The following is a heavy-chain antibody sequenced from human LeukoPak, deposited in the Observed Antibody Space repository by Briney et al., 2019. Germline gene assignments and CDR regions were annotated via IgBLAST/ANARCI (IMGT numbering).Heavy chain of an antibody. V-gene: IGHV4-34*01. CDR3: ARGNYYDSSGYCDY. CDR1: GGSFSGYY. J-gene: IGHJ4*02. Sequence: SETLSLTCAVYGGSFSGYYWSWIRQPPGKGLEWIGEINHSGSTNYNPSLKSRVTISVDTSKNQFSLKLSSVTAADTAVYYCARGNYYDSSGYCDYWGQGTLVTVSS. D-gene: IGHD3-22*01. CDR2: INHSGST.